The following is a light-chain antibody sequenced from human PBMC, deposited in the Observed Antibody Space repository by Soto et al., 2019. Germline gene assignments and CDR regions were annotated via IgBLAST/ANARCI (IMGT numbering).Light chain of an antibody. CDR1: QSISSY. Sequence: DIHMTQSPSSLSASVGYRVTIACRASQSISSYLNWYQQKQGKAPKLLIYAASSLQSGVPSRFSGSGSGTDFNLTINSLQTEDFATYYCQQSYSAPRTFGQGTKVDIK. CDR2: AAS. V-gene: IGKV1-39*01. J-gene: IGKJ1*01. CDR3: QQSYSAPRT.